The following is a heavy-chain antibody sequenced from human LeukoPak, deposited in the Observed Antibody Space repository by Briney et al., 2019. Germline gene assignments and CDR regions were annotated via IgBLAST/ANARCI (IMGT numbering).Heavy chain of an antibody. Sequence: SETLSLTCTVSGASISTYYWSWIRQPPGKGLEWLGYIYKSGSNNYNPALKSRVTMSVDTSKNQFSLKLSSVTAADTAVYYCARAFFSSAYYPNWFDPWGQGTLVTVSS. D-gene: IGHD3-22*01. V-gene: IGHV4-59*01. CDR2: IYKSGSN. CDR1: GASISTYY. J-gene: IGHJ5*02. CDR3: ARAFFSSAYYPNWFDP.